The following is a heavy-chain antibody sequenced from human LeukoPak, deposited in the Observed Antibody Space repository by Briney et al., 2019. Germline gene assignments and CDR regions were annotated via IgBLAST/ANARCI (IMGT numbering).Heavy chain of an antibody. CDR1: GFTFTKYA. J-gene: IGHJ3*02. CDR3: AKEAWGAYGDYDGAFDI. Sequence: GGSLRLSCAASGFTFTKYAMSWVRQAAGKGLEWVSAIGGSGTKTFYAESVKGRFTISRDNSKNTLYLQMNSLRAEDTAVYYCAKEAWGAYGDYDGAFDIWGQGTMVTVSS. D-gene: IGHD4-17*01. V-gene: IGHV3-23*01. CDR2: IGGSGTKT.